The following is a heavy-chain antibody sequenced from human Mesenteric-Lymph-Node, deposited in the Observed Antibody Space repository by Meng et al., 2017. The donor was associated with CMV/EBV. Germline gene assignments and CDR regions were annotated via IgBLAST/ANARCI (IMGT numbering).Heavy chain of an antibody. Sequence: ASVKVSCKASGYTFTSYDINWVRQATGQGLEWMGWINPNSGGTNYAQKFQGRVTMTRDTSISTAYMELSRLRSDDTAVYYCAREVDSYFDYWGQGTLVTVSS. D-gene: IGHD2-15*01. V-gene: IGHV1-2*02. J-gene: IGHJ4*02. CDR1: GYTFTSYD. CDR3: AREVDSYFDY. CDR2: INPNSGGT.